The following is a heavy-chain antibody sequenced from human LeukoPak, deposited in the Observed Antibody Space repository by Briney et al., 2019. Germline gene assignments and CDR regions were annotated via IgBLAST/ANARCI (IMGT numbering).Heavy chain of an antibody. V-gene: IGHV1-69*05. Sequence: SLNVSCKASGGTFSSYAISWVRQAPGQGLEWMGGIIPIFGTANYAQKFQGRVTITTDESTRTAYMELSSLRSEDTAVYYCAREGSSGYYSATDAFDIWGQGTMVTVSS. J-gene: IGHJ3*02. CDR3: AREGSSGYYSATDAFDI. CDR2: IIPIFGTA. CDR1: GGTFSSYA. D-gene: IGHD3-22*01.